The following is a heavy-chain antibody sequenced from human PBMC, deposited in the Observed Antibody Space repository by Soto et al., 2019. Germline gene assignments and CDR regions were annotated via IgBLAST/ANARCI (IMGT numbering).Heavy chain of an antibody. CDR1: LSSYA. CDR2: ISVSGGST. V-gene: IGHV3-23*01. Sequence: GGSLRLACAVSLSSYAMTWVRQARGKGLEWVAGISVSGGSTNYAVSVKGRFTISRDNDKNTVYLQMNSLRAEDTAVYYCAKGDLFVGGTIYGMDVWGQGTTVTVSS. J-gene: IGHJ6*02. D-gene: IGHD3-16*01. CDR3: AKGDLFVGGTIYGMDV.